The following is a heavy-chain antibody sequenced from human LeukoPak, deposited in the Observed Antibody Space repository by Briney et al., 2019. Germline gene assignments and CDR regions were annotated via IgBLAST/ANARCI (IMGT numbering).Heavy chain of an antibody. V-gene: IGHV3-23*01. CDR2: ISGSGDNT. CDR3: AKGTDSSGWAELDS. CDR1: ELTFSIYA. Sequence: PGGSLRLSCAASELTFSIYAMSWVRQAPGKGLEWVSAISGSGDNTYYADSVKGRFVISRDNSKSTLSLQMNSLRVEDTALYYCAKGTDSSGWAELDSWGHGTLVTVSS. D-gene: IGHD6-19*01. J-gene: IGHJ5*01.